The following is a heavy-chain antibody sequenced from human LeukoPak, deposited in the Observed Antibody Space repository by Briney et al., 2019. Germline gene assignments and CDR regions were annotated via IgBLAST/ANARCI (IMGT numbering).Heavy chain of an antibody. J-gene: IGHJ4*02. CDR2: ISSGSGYI. D-gene: IGHD4-17*01. Sequence: GGSLRLSCAASGFTFSSYAMRWVRQAPGEGLEWVSSISSGSGYIYYADSVKGRFTISRDNAKNSLYPQMNSLRAEDTAVYYCARGYGDYGKYYFDSWGQGTLVTVSS. V-gene: IGHV3-21*01. CDR1: GFTFSSYA. CDR3: ARGYGDYGKYYFDS.